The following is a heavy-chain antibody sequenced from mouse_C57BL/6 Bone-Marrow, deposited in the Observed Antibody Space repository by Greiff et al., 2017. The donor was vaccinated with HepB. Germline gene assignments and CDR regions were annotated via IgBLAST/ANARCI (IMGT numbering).Heavy chain of an antibody. Sequence: EVNVVESGGGLVKPGGSLRLSCAASGFTFSDYGMHWVRQAPEKGLEWVAYISSGSSTIYYADTVKGRFTISRDNAKNTLFLHMTSLRSEDTAMYYCARPTGTFFFDYWGQGTTLTVSS. V-gene: IGHV5-17*01. CDR2: ISSGSSTI. CDR3: ARPTGTFFFDY. J-gene: IGHJ2*01. D-gene: IGHD4-1*02. CDR1: GFTFSDYG.